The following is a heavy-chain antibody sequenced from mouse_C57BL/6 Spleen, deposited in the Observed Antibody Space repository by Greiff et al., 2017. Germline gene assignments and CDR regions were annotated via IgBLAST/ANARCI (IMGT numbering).Heavy chain of an antibody. V-gene: IGHV1-64*01. D-gene: IGHD2-1*01. Sequence: VQLQQSGAELVKPGASVKLSCKASGYTFTSYWMHWVKQRPGQGLEWIGMIHPNSGSTNYNEKFKSKATLTVDKSSSTAYMQLSSLTSEDSAVYYCASRNYGYFDYWGQGTTLTVSS. J-gene: IGHJ2*01. CDR1: GYTFTSYW. CDR3: ASRNYGYFDY. CDR2: IHPNSGST.